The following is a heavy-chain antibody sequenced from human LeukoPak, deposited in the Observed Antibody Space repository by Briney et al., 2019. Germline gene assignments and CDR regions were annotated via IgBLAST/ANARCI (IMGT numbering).Heavy chain of an antibody. CDR2: IYYSVST. V-gene: IGHV4-39*01. CDR1: GCSISSSSYY. Sequence: SETLSLTCTVSGCSISSSSYYWGWIRQPPGKGLEWIGSIYYSVSTYYNPSLKSRVTISVDTSKNQFSLKLSSVTAADTAVYYCARVPGGALNWFDPWGQGTLVTVSS. D-gene: IGHD1-1*01. CDR3: ARVPGGALNWFDP. J-gene: IGHJ5*02.